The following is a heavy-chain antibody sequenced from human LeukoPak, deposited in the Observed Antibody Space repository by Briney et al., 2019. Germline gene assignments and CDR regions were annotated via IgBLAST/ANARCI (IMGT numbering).Heavy chain of an antibody. D-gene: IGHD5-18*01. J-gene: IGHJ4*02. CDR3: ASTDTAMVHDY. CDR1: GGSISSYY. V-gene: IGHV4-59*12. CDR2: IYYSGST. Sequence: PSETLSLTCTVSGGSISSYYWSWIRQPPGKGLEWIGYIYYSGSTNYNPSLKSRVTMSVDTSKNQFSLKLSSVTAADTAVYYCASTDTAMVHDYWGQGTLVTVSS.